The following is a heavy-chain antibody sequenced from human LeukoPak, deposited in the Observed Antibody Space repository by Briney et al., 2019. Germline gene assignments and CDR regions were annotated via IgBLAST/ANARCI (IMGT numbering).Heavy chain of an antibody. CDR3: AKESGRFDY. Sequence: PGGSLRLSCAASGFTFSNYPMSWVRQALGKGLEWVSLISGDGVSTFYTDSVRGRFSISRDNTKNSLYLEMNSLRTEDTAMYYCAKESGRFDYWGQGTLVAVSS. V-gene: IGHV3-43*02. J-gene: IGHJ4*02. CDR1: GFTFSNYP. CDR2: ISGDGVST.